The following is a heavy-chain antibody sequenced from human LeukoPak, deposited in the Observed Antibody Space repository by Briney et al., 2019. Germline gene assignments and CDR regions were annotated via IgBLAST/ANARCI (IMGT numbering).Heavy chain of an antibody. V-gene: IGHV3-11*04. D-gene: IGHD5-18*01. CDR1: GFTFSDYY. J-gene: IGHJ4*02. Sequence: GGSLRLSCAASGFTFSDYYMSWIRQAPGKGLEWISYISGGGSTIYYADSVKGRFTISRDNAKNSLYLQMNSLRAEDTAVYYCAKLSGYSYGYLDYWGQGTLVTVSS. CDR2: ISGGGSTI. CDR3: AKLSGYSYGYLDY.